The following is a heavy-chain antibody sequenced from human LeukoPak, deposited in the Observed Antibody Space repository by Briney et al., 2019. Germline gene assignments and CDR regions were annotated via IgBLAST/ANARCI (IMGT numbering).Heavy chain of an antibody. Sequence: PGGSLRLSCAASGFTFNTYWMHWVRQAPGEGPVWVAHTLNDGGSTSYADSVKGRFIISRDNAKNTLSLLMNSLRAEDTAVYYCVRHNYGYDYWGQGTPVTVSS. CDR1: GFTFNTYW. J-gene: IGHJ4*02. V-gene: IGHV3-74*01. D-gene: IGHD5-18*01. CDR2: TLNDGGST. CDR3: VRHNYGYDY.